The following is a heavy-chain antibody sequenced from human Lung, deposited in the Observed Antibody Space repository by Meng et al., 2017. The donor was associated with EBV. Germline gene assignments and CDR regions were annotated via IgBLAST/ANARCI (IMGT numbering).Heavy chain of an antibody. CDR3: AREPANSSG. CDR2: INTGNGYT. V-gene: IGHV1-3*04. J-gene: IGHJ4*02. D-gene: IGHD6-19*01. CDR1: GYTFTNHA. Sequence: QVQRVQSGAEVRKPGASVKVSCKASGYTFTNHAIHWVRQAPGQRLEWMGWINTGNGYTKYSQKFQGRVTITRDISASTAYMELSSLRSEDTAVYYCAREPANSSGWGQGTLVTVSS.